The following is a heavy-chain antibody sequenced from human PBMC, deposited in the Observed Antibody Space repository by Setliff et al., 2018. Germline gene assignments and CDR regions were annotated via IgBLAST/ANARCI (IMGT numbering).Heavy chain of an antibody. CDR1: GYSISSGYY. D-gene: IGHD1-1*01. V-gene: IGHV4-38-2*02. Sequence: PSETLSLTCTVSGYSISSGYYWGWIRQPPGKGLEWLGEINHSGSGDYNPSFKGRVTISVDTSKKQFSLTLTSVTAADTALYYCRQAVVGRDVFDIWGQGTVVTVSS. CDR3: RQAVVGRDVFDI. CDR2: INHSGSG. J-gene: IGHJ3*02.